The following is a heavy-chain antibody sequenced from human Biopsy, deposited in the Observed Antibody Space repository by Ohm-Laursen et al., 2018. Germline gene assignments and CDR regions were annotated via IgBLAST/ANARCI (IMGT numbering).Heavy chain of an antibody. CDR2: IYFTGRT. J-gene: IGHJ2*01. V-gene: IGHV4-59*07. Sequence: SDTLSLTCTVSGGPIDSYYWSWIRQPPGKALEWIGYIYFTGRTSYNPSLKSRVTMSVNTSKEQFPLRLSSVTAADTAVYYCASAGYNPDWNFDLWGRGTRVTVSS. CDR1: GGPIDSYY. CDR3: ASAGYNPDWNFDL. D-gene: IGHD5-24*01.